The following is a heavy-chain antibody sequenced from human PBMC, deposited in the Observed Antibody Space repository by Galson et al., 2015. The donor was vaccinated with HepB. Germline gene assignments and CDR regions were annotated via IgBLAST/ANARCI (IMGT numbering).Heavy chain of an antibody. D-gene: IGHD3-10*01. J-gene: IGHJ5*02. V-gene: IGHV4-61*02. CDR3: ARDSRSGRTTVWGVTNWFDP. CDR2: IYTSGST. CDR1: GGSISSGSYY. Sequence: TLSLTCTVSGGSISSGSYYWSWIRQPAGKGLEWIGRIYTSGSTPYNPSLTGRVTMSVDTSKNQFSLQLTSVTAADTAVYYCARDSRSGRTTVWGVTNWFDPWGQGTLVAVSS.